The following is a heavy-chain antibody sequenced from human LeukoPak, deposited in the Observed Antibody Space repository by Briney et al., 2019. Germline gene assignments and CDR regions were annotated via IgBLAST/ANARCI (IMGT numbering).Heavy chain of an antibody. D-gene: IGHD3-3*01. CDR1: GGSISSYY. CDR2: IYYSGST. J-gene: IGHJ4*02. CDR3: ASVSPTGGLGGYYFDY. Sequence: SETLSLTCTVSGGSISSYYWSWIRQPPGKGLEWIGYIYYSGSTNYNPSLKSRVTISVDTSKNQFSLKLSSVTAADTAVYYCASVSPTGGLGGYYFDYWGQGTLVTVSS. V-gene: IGHV4-59*01.